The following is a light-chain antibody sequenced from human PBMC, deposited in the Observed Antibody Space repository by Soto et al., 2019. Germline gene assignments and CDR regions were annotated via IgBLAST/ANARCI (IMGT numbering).Light chain of an antibody. CDR2: VDD. V-gene: IGLV1-47*02. CDR1: SSNIGNND. Sequence: QSVLTQPPSASETPGQRVTISCSGGSSNIGNNDVYWYRHLPGTAPRLLIYVDDQRPSGVPDRFSGSKSGTSASLAISGLRSDDEADYYCAAWDDSLSAFVFATGTKVTVL. CDR3: AAWDDSLSAFV. J-gene: IGLJ1*01.